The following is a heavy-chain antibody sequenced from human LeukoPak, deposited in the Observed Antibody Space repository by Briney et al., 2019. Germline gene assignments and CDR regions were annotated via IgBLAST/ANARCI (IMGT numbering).Heavy chain of an antibody. V-gene: IGHV3-9*01. CDR3: AKDSGYRADYYYGMDV. CDR2: ISWNSGSI. J-gene: IGHJ6*02. D-gene: IGHD5-18*01. CDR1: GFTFNKYA. Sequence: PGRSLRLSCAASGFTFNKYAMHWVRQAPGKGLEWVSGISWNSGSIGYADSVKGRFTISRDNAKNTLYLQMNSLRAEDTALYYCAKDSGYRADYYYGMDVWGQGTTVTVSS.